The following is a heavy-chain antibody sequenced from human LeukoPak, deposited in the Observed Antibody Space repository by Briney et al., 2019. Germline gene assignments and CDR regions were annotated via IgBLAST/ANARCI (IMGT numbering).Heavy chain of an antibody. D-gene: IGHD4-23*01. Sequence: PSETLSLTCTVSGYSISSGYYWGWIRQPPGEGLEWIGSIYHSGSTYYNPSLKSRVTISVDTSKNQFSLKLSSVTAADTAVYYCARVLDYGGNGVWFDPWGQGTLVTVSS. J-gene: IGHJ5*02. CDR3: ARVLDYGGNGVWFDP. V-gene: IGHV4-38-2*02. CDR1: GYSISSGYY. CDR2: IYHSGST.